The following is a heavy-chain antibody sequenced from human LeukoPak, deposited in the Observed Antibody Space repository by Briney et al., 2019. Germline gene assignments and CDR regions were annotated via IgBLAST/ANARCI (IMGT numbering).Heavy chain of an antibody. D-gene: IGHD3-10*01. V-gene: IGHV3-30-3*01. CDR1: GFTFISYA. J-gene: IGHJ4*02. CDR2: ISYDESDK. Sequence: GGSLRLSCAASGFTFISYAMHWVRQAPGKGLEWVAVISYDESDKYYADSVKGRFTISRDNSKNTLYLKMNSLRAEDTAVYYCARDALYGSGSLDYWGQGTLVTVSS. CDR3: ARDALYGSGSLDY.